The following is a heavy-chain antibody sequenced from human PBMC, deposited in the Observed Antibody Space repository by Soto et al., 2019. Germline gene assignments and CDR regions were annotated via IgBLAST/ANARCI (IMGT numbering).Heavy chain of an antibody. J-gene: IGHJ4*02. CDR3: ASIRGGSGTLFDY. V-gene: IGHV4-31*03. D-gene: IGHD3-10*01. CDR1: GGSISSGGYY. Sequence: SETLSLTCTVSGGSISSGGYYWSWIRQHPGKGLEWIGYIYYSGSTYYNPSLKSRVTISVDTSKNQFSLKLSSVTAADTAVYYCASIRGGSGTLFDYWGQGXLVTVSS. CDR2: IYYSGST.